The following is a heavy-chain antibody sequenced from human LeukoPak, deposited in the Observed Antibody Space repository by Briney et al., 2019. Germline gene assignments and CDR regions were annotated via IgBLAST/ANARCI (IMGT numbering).Heavy chain of an antibody. V-gene: IGHV4-39*01. CDR1: GGSISSSSYY. CDR2: IYYSGST. J-gene: IGHJ4*02. Sequence: PSETLSLTCTVSGGSISSSSYYWGWIRQPPGKGPEWIGSIYYSGSTYYNPSLKSRVTISVDTSKNQFSLKLSSVTAADTAVYYCARLSYGHLVCYFDYWGQGTLVTVSS. D-gene: IGHD5-18*01. CDR3: ARLSYGHLVCYFDY.